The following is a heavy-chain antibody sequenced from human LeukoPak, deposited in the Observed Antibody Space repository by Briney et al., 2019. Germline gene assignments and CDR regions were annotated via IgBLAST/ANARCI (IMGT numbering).Heavy chain of an antibody. CDR3: AASRPLLGARRKYFDY. Sequence: SVKVSCKASGFTFTSSAVQWVRQARGQRLEWIGWIVVGSGNTNYAQKFQERVTITRDMSTSTAYMELSSLRSEDTAVYYCAASRPLLGARRKYFDYWGQGTLVTVSS. CDR2: IVVGSGNT. J-gene: IGHJ4*02. V-gene: IGHV1-58*01. D-gene: IGHD1-26*01. CDR1: GFTFTSSA.